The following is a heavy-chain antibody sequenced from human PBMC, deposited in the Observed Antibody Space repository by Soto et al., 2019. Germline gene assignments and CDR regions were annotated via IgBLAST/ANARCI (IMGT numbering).Heavy chain of an antibody. CDR3: ARDPGFCSGRTCYAGNWFDP. CDR2: IHPSGGST. Sequence: QVLLVQSGAEVKKPGASVKVSCTASGYTFTNYYMHWVRQAPGQGLEWMGIIHPSGGSTTYAQKCQGRVTMTRDTSTSTVYMELSSLTSEDTAVYYCARDPGFCSGRTCYAGNWFDPWGQGTLVTVSS. D-gene: IGHD2-15*01. V-gene: IGHV1-46*01. CDR1: GYTFTNYY. J-gene: IGHJ5*02.